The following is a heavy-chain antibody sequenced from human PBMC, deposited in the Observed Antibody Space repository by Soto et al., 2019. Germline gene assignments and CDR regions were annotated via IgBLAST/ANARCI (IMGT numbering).Heavy chain of an antibody. CDR2: TYFRSKWYN. J-gene: IGHJ5*02. D-gene: IGHD5-12*01. CDR1: GDSVSSNTAS. V-gene: IGHV6-1*01. Sequence: SPTLSLTCAISGDSVSSNTASWNWIRQSPSRGLEWLGRTYFRSKWYNDYAVSVKSRLIINPDTSNNQFSLQLNSVAPEDTAVYFCAKGDNLGPKTGYAFDPWGQGIMVTVSS. CDR3: AKGDNLGPKTGYAFDP.